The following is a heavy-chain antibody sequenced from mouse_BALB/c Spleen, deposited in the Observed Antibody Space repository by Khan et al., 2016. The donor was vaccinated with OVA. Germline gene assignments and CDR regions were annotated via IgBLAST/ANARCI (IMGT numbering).Heavy chain of an antibody. CDR1: GNTFTNSG. V-gene: IGHV9-3-1*01. D-gene: IGHD2-10*01. Sequence: QIQLVQSGPELKKPGETVKISCKTSGNTFTNSGINWVKQAPGKGLKWMGWINTYTGEPTYADVFKGRFAFSLETSASTAYLQINNLKNETSATYFCARPPYFSYVMVYWGQGTSVTVSS. CDR2: INTYTGEP. J-gene: IGHJ4*01. CDR3: ARPPYFSYVMVY.